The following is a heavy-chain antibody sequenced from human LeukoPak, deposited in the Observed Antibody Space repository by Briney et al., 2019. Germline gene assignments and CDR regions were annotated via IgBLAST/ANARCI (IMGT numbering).Heavy chain of an antibody. J-gene: IGHJ3*02. Sequence: GRSLRLSCAASGFTFSSYAMHWVRQAPGKGLEWVAVISYDGSNKYYADSVKGRFTISRDNSKNTLYLQMNSLRAEDTAVYYCARGAEKILSFGEYPSDAFDIWGRGTMVSVTS. CDR3: ARGAEKILSFGEYPSDAFDI. CDR2: ISYDGSNK. CDR1: GFTFSSYA. D-gene: IGHD3-10*01. V-gene: IGHV3-30-3*01.